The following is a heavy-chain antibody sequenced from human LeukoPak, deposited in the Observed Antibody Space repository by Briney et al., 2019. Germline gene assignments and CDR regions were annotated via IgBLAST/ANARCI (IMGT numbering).Heavy chain of an antibody. Sequence: GGSLRLSCAASGFTFDDYGMSWVRQAPGKGLEWVSGINWNGGSTGYADSVKGRFTISRDNAKNSLYLQMNSLRAEDTALYYCARSPHHGMATADFDYWGQGTLVTVSS. V-gene: IGHV3-20*04. CDR1: GFTFDDYG. D-gene: IGHD2-21*02. J-gene: IGHJ4*02. CDR2: INWNGGST. CDR3: ARSPHHGMATADFDY.